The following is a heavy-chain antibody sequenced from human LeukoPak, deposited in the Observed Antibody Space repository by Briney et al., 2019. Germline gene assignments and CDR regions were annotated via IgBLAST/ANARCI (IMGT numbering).Heavy chain of an antibody. CDR3: AKGPNDYGDYNYFDY. Sequence: AGGSLRLSCAASGSTFSNYGIHWVRQAPGKGLEWVAVIWYDGSNKYYADSVKGRFTISRDNSKNTLYLQMNSLRAEDTAVYYCAKGPNDYGDYNYFDYWGQGTLVTVSS. D-gene: IGHD4-17*01. CDR1: GSTFSNYG. CDR2: IWYDGSNK. V-gene: IGHV3-33*06. J-gene: IGHJ4*02.